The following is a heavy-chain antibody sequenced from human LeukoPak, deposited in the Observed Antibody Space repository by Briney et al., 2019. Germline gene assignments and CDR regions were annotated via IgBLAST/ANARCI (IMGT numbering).Heavy chain of an antibody. J-gene: IGHJ4*02. CDR2: INWNGGST. CDR3: ARDRGDSSGYYYFDY. CDR1: GFTFDDYG. V-gene: IGHV3-20*04. D-gene: IGHD3-22*01. Sequence: GGSLRLSCAASGFTFDDYGMSWVRQAPGKGLEWVSGINWNGGSTGYADSVKGRFTISRDNAKNSLYLQMNSLRAEDTAVYYCARDRGDSSGYYYFDYWGQGTLVTVSS.